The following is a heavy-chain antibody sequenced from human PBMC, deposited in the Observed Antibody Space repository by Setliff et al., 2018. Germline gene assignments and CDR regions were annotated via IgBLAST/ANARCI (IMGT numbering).Heavy chain of an antibody. CDR3: ARATRDSGGWYYEYNWFDP. D-gene: IGHD6-19*01. J-gene: IGHJ5*02. CDR1: GYTFSAYH. V-gene: IGHV1-2*02. CDR2: INPHSGGT. Sequence: GASVKVSCKASGYTFSAYHIHWVRQAPGQGLEWMGWINPHSGGTNFPQTFQGRVTMTRDTSINTAYMELSTLTSDDTAVYFCARATRDSGGWYYEYNWFDPWGQGTLVTVSS.